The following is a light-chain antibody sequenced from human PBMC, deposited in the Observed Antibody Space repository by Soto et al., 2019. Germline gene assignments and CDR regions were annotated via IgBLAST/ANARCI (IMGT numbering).Light chain of an antibody. Sequence: EVVLTQSPGTLSLSPGERTTLSCRASQSVSSSYLAWYQQKPGQAPRLLIYAASSRATGIPDRFSGSGSGTDFTLTISRLEPEDFAVYYRQQYGSSRWTFGQGTKVEIK. CDR3: QQYGSSRWT. CDR2: AAS. J-gene: IGKJ1*01. V-gene: IGKV3-20*01. CDR1: QSVSSSY.